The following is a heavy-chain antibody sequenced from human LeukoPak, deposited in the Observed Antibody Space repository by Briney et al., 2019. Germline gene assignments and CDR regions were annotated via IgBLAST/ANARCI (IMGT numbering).Heavy chain of an antibody. J-gene: IGHJ4*02. CDR2: ISYDGSNK. V-gene: IGHV3-30*03. CDR3: ETRGYTAMDLFDY. CDR1: GFTVNTNY. D-gene: IGHD5-18*01. Sequence: GGSLRLSCAASGFTVNTNYMTWVRQAPGKGLEWVAVISYDGSNKYYADSVKGRFTISRDNSKNTLYLQMNSLRAEDTAVYYCETRGYTAMDLFDYWGQGTLVTVPS.